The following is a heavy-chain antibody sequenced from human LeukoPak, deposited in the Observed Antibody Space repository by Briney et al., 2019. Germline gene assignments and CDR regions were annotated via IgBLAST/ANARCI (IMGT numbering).Heavy chain of an antibody. Sequence: ASVKVSCKASGGTFSSYAISWVRQAPGQGLEWMGGIIPIFGTANYAQKFQGRVTITADESTSTAYMELSSLRSEDTAVYYCARGGSGYLGAFDIWGQGRMVTVSS. J-gene: IGHJ3*02. CDR1: GGTFSSYA. V-gene: IGHV1-69*01. CDR2: IIPIFGTA. CDR3: ARGGSGYLGAFDI. D-gene: IGHD3-22*01.